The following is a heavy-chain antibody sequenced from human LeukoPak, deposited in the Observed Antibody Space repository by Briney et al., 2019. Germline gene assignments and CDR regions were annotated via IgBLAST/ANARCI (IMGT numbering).Heavy chain of an antibody. CDR1: GGSFSGYY. D-gene: IGHD3-16*01. Sequence: SETLSLTCAVYGGSFSGYYWSWIRQPPGKGMEWIGEINHSGSTNYTASLKSRVTISVDTSKNQLSLKLRSVTAADTAVYYCARGEPLRLGELDYFDPWGQETLVTVSS. CDR2: INHSGST. CDR3: ARGEPLRLGELDYFDP. J-gene: IGHJ5*02. V-gene: IGHV4-34*01.